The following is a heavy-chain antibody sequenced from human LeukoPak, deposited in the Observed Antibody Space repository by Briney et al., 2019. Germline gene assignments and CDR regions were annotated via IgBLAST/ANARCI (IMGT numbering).Heavy chain of an antibody. J-gene: IGHJ6*03. D-gene: IGHD1-7*01. V-gene: IGHV1-3*01. CDR1: GYTFTSYA. CDR3: ARDGELRPTLYYYYYYMDV. Sequence: ASVKVSCKASGYTFTSYAMHWVRQAPGQRLEWMGWINAGNGNTKYSQKFQGRVTITRDTSASTAYMELSSLRSEDTAVYYCARDGELRPTLYYYYYYMDVWGKGTTVTVSS. CDR2: INAGNGNT.